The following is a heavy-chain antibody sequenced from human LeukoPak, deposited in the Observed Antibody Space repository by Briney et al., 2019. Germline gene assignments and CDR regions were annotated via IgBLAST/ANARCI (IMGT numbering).Heavy chain of an antibody. D-gene: IGHD6-19*01. Sequence: GGSLRLSCAASGFTSSSYWMSWVRQAPGKGPEWVANIKQDGSEKYYVDSVKGRFTISRDNAKNSLYLQMNSLRAEDTAVYYCASQQWLDVWGKGTTVTVSS. J-gene: IGHJ6*03. CDR3: ASQQWLDV. CDR1: GFTSSSYW. CDR2: IKQDGSEK. V-gene: IGHV3-7*01.